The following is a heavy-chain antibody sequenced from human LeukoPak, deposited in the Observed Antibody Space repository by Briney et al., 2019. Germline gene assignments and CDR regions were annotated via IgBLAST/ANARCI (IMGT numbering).Heavy chain of an antibody. V-gene: IGHV4-61*02. J-gene: IGHJ4*02. D-gene: IGHD5-24*01. CDR3: ARGRDGYNFLNRGEYYYFDY. CDR2: FYTSGST. Sequence: PSQTLSLTCSVSGGSISSGSYYWRWIRQPAGKGLEWIGRFYTSGSTNYNPSLKSRVTISVDTSKNQFSLKLNSVTAADTAVYYCARGRDGYNFLNRGEYYYFDYWGQGTLVTVSS. CDR1: GGSISSGSYY.